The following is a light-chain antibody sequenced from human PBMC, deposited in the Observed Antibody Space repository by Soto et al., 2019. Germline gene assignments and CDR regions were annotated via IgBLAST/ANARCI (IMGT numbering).Light chain of an antibody. Sequence: QSVLTQPASVSGSPGQSITISCTGTSSDVGSYNLVSWYQQHSGKAPKLMIYEGSKRPSGVSNRFSGSKSGNTASLTISGLQAEDEADYYCCSYAGGTTLVFGGGTKVTV. CDR2: EGS. V-gene: IGLV2-23*01. CDR3: CSYAGGTTLV. CDR1: SSDVGSYNL. J-gene: IGLJ3*02.